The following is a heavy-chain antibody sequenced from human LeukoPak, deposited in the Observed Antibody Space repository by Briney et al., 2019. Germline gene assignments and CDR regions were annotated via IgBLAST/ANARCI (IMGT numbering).Heavy chain of an antibody. CDR1: GFTFSTYW. J-gene: IGHJ4*02. V-gene: IGHV3-7*03. CDR3: ARAWSRGNSYYY. D-gene: IGHD4-23*01. Sequence: GGSLRLSCAASGFTFSTYWMSWVRQAPGKGLEWVANINQDGSDKYYVDSVKGRFSISRDNAKNSLYLQMNSLRAEDTAVYYCARAWSRGNSYYYWGQGTLVTVSS. CDR2: INQDGSDK.